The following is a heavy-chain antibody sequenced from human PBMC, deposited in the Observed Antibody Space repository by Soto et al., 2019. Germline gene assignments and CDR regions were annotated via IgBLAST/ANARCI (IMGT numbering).Heavy chain of an antibody. J-gene: IGHJ6*02. Sequence: GGSLRLSCAASGFTFSSYNMNWVRQAPGKGLEWVSYIGSGRSTMNYADSVKGRFTISRDNVQNSLFLQMNSLRDEDTAIYYCARDGRYDGSGNYYEMDVWGQGTTVTVSS. CDR2: IGSGRSTM. V-gene: IGHV3-48*02. CDR3: ARDGRYDGSGNYYEMDV. CDR1: GFTFSSYN. D-gene: IGHD3-10*01.